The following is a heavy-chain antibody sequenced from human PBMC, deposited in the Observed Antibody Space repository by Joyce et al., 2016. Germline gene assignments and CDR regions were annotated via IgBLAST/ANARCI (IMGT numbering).Heavy chain of an antibody. CDR1: GGAFSNFT. Sequence: QVLLVQSGATVKRPGSSLRVSCTSSGGAFSNFTVNWVRQAPGQRREWMGVIIPFFGAAKYAEHFRGRVTLTADLTTRTAYMELSSLTSADTAVYYCARGGTSSDHYFFYTLDVWGPGTTVIVSS. D-gene: IGHD1-14*01. CDR2: IIPFFGAA. V-gene: IGHV1-69*12. CDR3: ARGGTSSDHYFFYTLDV. J-gene: IGHJ6*02.